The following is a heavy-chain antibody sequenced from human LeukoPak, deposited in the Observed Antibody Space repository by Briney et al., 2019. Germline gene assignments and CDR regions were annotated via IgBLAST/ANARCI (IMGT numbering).Heavy chain of an antibody. D-gene: IGHD5-12*01. CDR2: ISSSGDSK. CDR3: VRGGRATFDA. Sequence: GGSLRLSCAASGFSFSSFEMNWVRQAPGKGLERVSYISSSGDSKYYAGSLKGRFTISRDNAENSLYLLMNGLRPEDMAVYYCVRGGRATFDAWGQGTLVTVSS. CDR1: GFSFSSFE. V-gene: IGHV3-48*03. J-gene: IGHJ4*02.